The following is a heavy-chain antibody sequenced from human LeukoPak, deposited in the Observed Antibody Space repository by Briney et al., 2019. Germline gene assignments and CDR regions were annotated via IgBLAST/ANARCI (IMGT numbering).Heavy chain of an antibody. D-gene: IGHD6-13*01. CDR1: GFTFSSNW. V-gene: IGHV3-74*01. J-gene: IGHJ4*02. Sequence: GSLRLSCTASGFTFSSNWMHWVRQVPGKGPVWVSRINYDGTSISYAESVKGRFTISRDNAKSTLYLQMNSLRAEDTAVYHCARGLSDSWFYFASWGQGTLVTVSS. CDR2: INYDGTSI. CDR3: ARGLSDSWFYFAS.